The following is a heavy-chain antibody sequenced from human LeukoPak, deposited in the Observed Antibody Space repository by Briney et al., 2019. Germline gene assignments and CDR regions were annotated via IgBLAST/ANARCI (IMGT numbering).Heavy chain of an antibody. CDR2: TYYRSKWYN. CDR3: ARAKRSGYREFGGFDY. J-gene: IGHJ4*02. V-gene: IGHV6-1*01. CDR1: GDSVSSNSAA. D-gene: IGHD3-3*01. Sequence: SQTLSLTCAISGDSVSSNSAAWNWIRQSPSRGLEWLGRTYYRSKWYNVYAVSVKSRITINPDTSKNQFSLQLNSVTPEDTAVYYCARAKRSGYREFGGFDYWGQGTLVTVSS.